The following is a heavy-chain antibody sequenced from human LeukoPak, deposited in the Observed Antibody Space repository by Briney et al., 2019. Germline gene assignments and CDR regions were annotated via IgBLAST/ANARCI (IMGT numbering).Heavy chain of an antibody. J-gene: IGHJ5*02. D-gene: IGHD4-11*01. CDR3: ARGRSNLNLYDP. CDR2: IRYSGNT. CDR1: GGSISSYY. V-gene: IGHV4-59*12. Sequence: SETLSLTCTVSGGSISSYYWSWIRQPPGKGLECIGGIRYSGNTYFKPSLKSRVNISMDTSKNQISLNLISVTSADTAIYYCARGRSNLNLYDPWGQGTLVTVSS.